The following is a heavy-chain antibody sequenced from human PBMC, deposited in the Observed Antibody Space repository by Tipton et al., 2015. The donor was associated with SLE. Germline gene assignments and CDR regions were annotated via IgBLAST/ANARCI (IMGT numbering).Heavy chain of an antibody. CDR1: GASISSSSYY. J-gene: IGHJ2*01. V-gene: IGHV4-39*07. CDR2: VYYSGST. CDR3: ARTAGRSVKLWYFDL. Sequence: TLSLTFTVSGASISSSSYYWVWFRQPPGKGLEWTGSVYYSGSTSYNPSLKSRVTMSIDTSKNQFSLKLSSVTDVETAVYYCARTAGRSVKLWYFDLWGRGTLVTVSS. D-gene: IGHD5-18*01.